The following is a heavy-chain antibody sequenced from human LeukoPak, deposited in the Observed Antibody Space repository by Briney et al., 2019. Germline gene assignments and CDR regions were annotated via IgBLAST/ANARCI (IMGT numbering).Heavy chain of an antibody. V-gene: IGHV3-66*01. D-gene: IGHD1/OR15-1a*01. J-gene: IGHJ4*02. CDR1: GITFSSNY. CDR2: IYSDGST. CDR3: ARSNCNSCYLGVWYYFDY. Sequence: GGSLRLSCAASGITFSSNYMSWVRQAPGKGLEWVSVIYSDGSTYYADSVKGRFTISRDNSKNTLYLQMNSLRAEDTAVYYCARSNCNSCYLGVWYYFDYWGQGTLVTVSS.